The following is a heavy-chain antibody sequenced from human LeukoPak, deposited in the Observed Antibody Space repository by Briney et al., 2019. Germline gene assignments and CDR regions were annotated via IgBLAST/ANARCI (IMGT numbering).Heavy chain of an antibody. D-gene: IGHD3-10*01. CDR3: ARVRGVLKYYFDY. V-gene: IGHV1-3*01. Sequence: ASVKVSCKASGYTFTSYAVHWVRQAPGQRLEWMGWINAGNGNTKYSQKFQGRVTITRDTSASTAHMELSSLRSEDTAVYYCARVRGVLKYYFDYWGQGTLVTVSS. CDR1: GYTFTSYA. J-gene: IGHJ4*02. CDR2: INAGNGNT.